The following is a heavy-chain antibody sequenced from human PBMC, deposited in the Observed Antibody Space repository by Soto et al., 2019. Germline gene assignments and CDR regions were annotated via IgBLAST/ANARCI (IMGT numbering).Heavy chain of an antibody. V-gene: IGHV3-48*03. CDR2: ITSTGDTI. CDR3: AGGCCGSDPSYFDY. CDR1: GFTFSSFE. Sequence: EVQLVESGGGLVQPGGSLRLSCAVSGFTFSSFEMSWVRQAPGKGLEWVSSITSTGDTIYYADSVKGRFTISRDNAKNSLSLQMNSLRAEDTAVYYCAGGCCGSDPSYFDYWGQGTLVTVSS. D-gene: IGHD5-12*01. J-gene: IGHJ4*02.